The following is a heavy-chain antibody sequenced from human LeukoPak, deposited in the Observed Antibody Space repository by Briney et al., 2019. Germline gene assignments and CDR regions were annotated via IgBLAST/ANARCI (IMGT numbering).Heavy chain of an antibody. D-gene: IGHD4-17*01. CDR3: ARGPHYGDGNYFFHMDV. Sequence: SETLSLTCSVSAYSITSGYYWVWIRQPPGKGLEWIGSIYHSGSTHYSPSLKSRVAISADTSKNQYSLIVNSVTAADSAVYYCARGPHYGDGNYFFHMDVWGKGTTVTISS. V-gene: IGHV4-38-2*02. CDR1: AYSITSGYY. J-gene: IGHJ6*03. CDR2: IYHSGST.